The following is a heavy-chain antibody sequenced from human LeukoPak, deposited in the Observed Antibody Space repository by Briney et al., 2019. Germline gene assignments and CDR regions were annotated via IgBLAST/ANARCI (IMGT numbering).Heavy chain of an antibody. V-gene: IGHV3-30*02. CDR3: AKGRGYSSSWPRSDY. CDR2: IRYDGSNK. J-gene: IGHJ4*02. D-gene: IGHD6-13*01. CDR1: GFTFSSYG. Sequence: TGGSLRLSCAASGFTFSSYGMHWVRQAPGKELEWVAFIRYDGSNKYYADSVKGRFTISRDNSKNTLYLQMNRLRAEDTAVYYCAKGRGYSSSWPRSDYWGQGTLVTVSS.